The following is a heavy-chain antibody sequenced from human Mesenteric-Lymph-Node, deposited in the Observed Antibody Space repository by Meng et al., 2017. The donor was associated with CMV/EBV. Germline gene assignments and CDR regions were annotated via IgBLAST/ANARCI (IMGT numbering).Heavy chain of an antibody. J-gene: IGHJ2*01. Sequence: GVGWIRQPPGKALEWLALIYWDDDKRYSPSLKSRLTITKDTSKNQVVLTMTNMDPVDTATYYCAHIKARSSPTPYYDILTGFTGFDLWGRGTLVTVSS. CDR1: G. CDR3: AHIKARSSPTPYYDILTGFTGFDL. D-gene: IGHD3-9*01. CDR2: IYWDDDK. V-gene: IGHV2-5*02.